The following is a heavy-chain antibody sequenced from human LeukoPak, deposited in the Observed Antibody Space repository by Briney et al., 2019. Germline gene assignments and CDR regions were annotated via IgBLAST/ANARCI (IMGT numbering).Heavy chain of an antibody. V-gene: IGHV3-23*01. J-gene: IGHJ4*02. CDR2: IKGGGGDP. Sequence: GGSLRLSCAASGFTFSTYAIGWVRQAPGEGLEWVSSIKGGGGDPFYADSVRGRFTISRDKSKNTLYLQLNSLRPEDTAVYFCAQGGHDFNPFYYWGQGTLVTVSS. CDR1: GFTFSTYA. D-gene: IGHD2-21*02. CDR3: AQGGHDFNPFYY.